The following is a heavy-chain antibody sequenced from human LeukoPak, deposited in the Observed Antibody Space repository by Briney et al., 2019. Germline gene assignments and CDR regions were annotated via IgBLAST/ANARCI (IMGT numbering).Heavy chain of an antibody. CDR2: IWFDGSNT. Sequence: GGSLRLSCAASGFIFSSYAMHWVRQAPGKGPEWVAIIWFDGSNTYYAESVEGRFTISRDNSKNTLYLQVNSLRAEDTAVFYCARDQYDTWSRRGNFDSWGQGTLVIVSS. CDR3: ARDQYDTWSRRGNFDS. V-gene: IGHV3-33*01. CDR1: GFIFSSYA. J-gene: IGHJ4*02. D-gene: IGHD3-3*01.